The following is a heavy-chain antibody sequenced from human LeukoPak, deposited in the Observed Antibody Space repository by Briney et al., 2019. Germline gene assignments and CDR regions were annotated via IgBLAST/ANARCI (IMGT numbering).Heavy chain of an antibody. CDR3: VRENIVATRWFDP. Sequence: ASVKVSCKASGYTFTDHFLHWVRQAPGQGLEWMGWVNSNTGATQYAQKLQGRVTMTRDTSITTSYMDLSRLTSDDTAVYFCVRENIVATRWFDPWGQGTLVTVSS. CDR1: GYTFTDHF. J-gene: IGHJ5*02. V-gene: IGHV1-2*02. D-gene: IGHD5-12*01. CDR2: VNSNTGAT.